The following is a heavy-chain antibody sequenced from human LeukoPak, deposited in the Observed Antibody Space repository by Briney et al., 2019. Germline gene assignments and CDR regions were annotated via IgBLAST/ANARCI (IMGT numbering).Heavy chain of an antibody. CDR1: GFSFSSYG. D-gene: IGHD6-25*01. Sequence: PGGPLSLSCAASGFSFSSYGMHWVRQPPGKGLEWISGISNTGNVFYTDSVMGRFTISRDNAKNSVYLQMNSLRGEDTAVYHCAISPRIAASTWGQGTLVTVSS. CDR3: AISPRIAAST. J-gene: IGHJ4*02. CDR2: ISNTGNV. V-gene: IGHV3-21*05.